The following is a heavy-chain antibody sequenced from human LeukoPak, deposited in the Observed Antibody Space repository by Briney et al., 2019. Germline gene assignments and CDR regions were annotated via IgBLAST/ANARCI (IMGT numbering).Heavy chain of an antibody. Sequence: PSDTLSLTCTVSGGSISSSSYYWRWIRQPPGKGLEWIGVIYYRRSTYYNPSLKSRVTISVDTSKNQFSLKLTSVTAADTAVYYCARHADSGFGELAFDYWGQGTLVTVSS. J-gene: IGHJ4*02. V-gene: IGHV4-39*01. CDR2: IYYRRST. CDR1: GGSISSSSYY. CDR3: ARHADSGFGELAFDY. D-gene: IGHD3-10*01.